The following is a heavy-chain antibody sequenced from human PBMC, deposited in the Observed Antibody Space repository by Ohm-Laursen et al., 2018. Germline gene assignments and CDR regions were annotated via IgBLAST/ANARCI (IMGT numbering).Heavy chain of an antibody. CDR2: INPNSGET. V-gene: IGHV1-2*02. J-gene: IGHJ4*02. CDR1: GYTFTAYY. CDR3: SRGGVDWWSDY. Sequence: ASVKVSCKPSGYTFTAYYIQWVRQAPGQGLEWMGCINPNSGETNYAQTFLGRVTMTRDTSISTAYMDLSRLRSDDTAVYYCSRGGVDWWSDYWGQGTLVTVSS. D-gene: IGHD3-9*01.